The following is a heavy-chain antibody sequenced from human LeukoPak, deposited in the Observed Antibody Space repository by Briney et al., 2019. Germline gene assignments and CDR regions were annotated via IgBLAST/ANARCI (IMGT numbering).Heavy chain of an antibody. CDR3: ARPAYSGTWYYFEY. V-gene: IGHV3-7*01. CDR2: IKEYGSEK. D-gene: IGHD6-13*01. J-gene: IGHJ4*02. Sequence: GGSLRLSCAASGFTFSNYWMSWVGQAPGKGLEWVANIKEYGSEKYYVDSVKGRFTISRDNTKSSLYLEMNSLRVEDTAVYYCARPAYSGTWYYFEYWGQGTLVTVSS. CDR1: GFTFSNYW.